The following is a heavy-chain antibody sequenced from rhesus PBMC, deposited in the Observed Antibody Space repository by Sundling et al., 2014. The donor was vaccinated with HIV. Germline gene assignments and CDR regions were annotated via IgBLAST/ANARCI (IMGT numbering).Heavy chain of an antibody. CDR3: GIGVIVTAPIDY. Sequence: EVQLVETGGGLVQPGGSLKLSCAASGFTFSVYGMSWVRQAPGKGLEWVSSIHSGGGTTYYADSVKGRFTVSRDNSKNTLSLQMNSLRTEDTAVYYCGIGVIVTAPIDYWGQGVLVTVSS. CDR1: GFTFSVYG. J-gene: IGHJ4*01. V-gene: IGHV3S42*01. CDR2: IHSGGGTT. D-gene: IGHD2-15*01.